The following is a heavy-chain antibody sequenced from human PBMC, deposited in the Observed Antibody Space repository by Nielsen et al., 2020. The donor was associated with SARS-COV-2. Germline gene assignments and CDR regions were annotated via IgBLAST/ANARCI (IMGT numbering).Heavy chain of an antibody. D-gene: IGHD6-13*01. V-gene: IGHV1-18*01. CDR3: ARRSSSSWYTPYYYYGMDV. CDR1: GYTFTSYG. CDR2: ISAYNGNT. Sequence: AAVKAPGKASGYTFTSYGISWVRQAPGQGLEWMGWISAYNGNTNYAQKLQGRVTMTTDTSTSTAYMELRSLRSDDTAVYYCARRSSSSWYTPYYYYGMDVWGQGTTVTVSS. J-gene: IGHJ6*02.